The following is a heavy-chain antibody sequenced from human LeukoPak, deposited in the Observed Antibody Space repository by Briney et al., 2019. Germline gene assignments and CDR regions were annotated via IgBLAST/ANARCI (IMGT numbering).Heavy chain of an antibody. D-gene: IGHD1-14*01. Sequence: GGSLRLSCATSGFTFSTYWMTWVRQAPGKGLEWVANIKEDGSLKYYVDSVKGRFTISRDSSKNTLYLQMNSLRAEDTAVYYCAKVSGGGLYYDGMDVWGQGTTVTVSS. V-gene: IGHV3-7*03. CDR2: IKEDGSLK. CDR3: AKVSGGGLYYDGMDV. CDR1: GFTFSTYW. J-gene: IGHJ6*02.